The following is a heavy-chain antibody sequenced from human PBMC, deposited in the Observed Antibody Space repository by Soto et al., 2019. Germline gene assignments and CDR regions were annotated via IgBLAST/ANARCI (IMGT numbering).Heavy chain of an antibody. CDR1: GGSFSGYY. D-gene: IGHD3-10*02. V-gene: IGHV4-34*01. CDR2: INHSGST. CDR3: ARCWMSCSGSYYVGTYYYYGMDV. Sequence: SETLSLTCAVYGGSFSGYYWSWIRQPPGKGLEWIGEINHSGSTNYNPSLKSRITISVDTSKNQFSLKLSSVTAADTAVYYCARCWMSCSGSYYVGTYYYYGMDVWGQGTTVTVSS. J-gene: IGHJ6*02.